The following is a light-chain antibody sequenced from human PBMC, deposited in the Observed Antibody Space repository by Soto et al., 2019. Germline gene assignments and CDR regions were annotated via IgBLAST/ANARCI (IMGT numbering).Light chain of an antibody. CDR1: QNINTF. CDR3: QHRDNWPPGAA. Sequence: EIVLTQSTATLSLSPGDRATLSCRASQNINTFLAWYQQKPGQAPRRLIYDAFKRATGIPARFSGSGSGTVFTLTISSLEPEDFAVYFCQHRDNWPPGAAFGGGTKVEIK. V-gene: IGKV3-11*01. CDR2: DAF. J-gene: IGKJ4*01.